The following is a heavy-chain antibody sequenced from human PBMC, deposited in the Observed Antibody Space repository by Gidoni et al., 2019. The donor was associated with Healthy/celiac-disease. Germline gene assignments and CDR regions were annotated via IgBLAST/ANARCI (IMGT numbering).Heavy chain of an antibody. Sequence: EVQLVESGGGLVQPGRSLRLSCAASGFTFDDYAMHWFRQAPGKGLEGVSGIRWNSGSIGYADSVKGRFTISRDNAKNSLYLQMNSLRAEDTALYYCAKDNSFMAKDAFDIWGQGTMVTVSS. J-gene: IGHJ3*02. D-gene: IGHD3-3*02. CDR1: GFTFDDYA. CDR3: AKDNSFMAKDAFDI. CDR2: IRWNSGSI. V-gene: IGHV3-9*01.